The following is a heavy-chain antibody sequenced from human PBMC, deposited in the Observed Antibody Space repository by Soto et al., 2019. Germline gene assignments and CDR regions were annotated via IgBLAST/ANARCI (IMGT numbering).Heavy chain of an antibody. CDR1: GGSVNGYY. V-gene: IGHV4-34*01. D-gene: IGHD3-3*01. J-gene: IGHJ5*02. CDR2: INHTGVT. Sequence: SETLSLTCAVYGGSVNGYYCNWIRQPPWKGLEWIGEINHTGVTHYNPSLKSRVTMSVDTSKNQFSLRLSSVTAADTAIYYCATRITVFGLLIPPFDPWGQGTQIAVSS. CDR3: ATRITVFGLLIPPFDP.